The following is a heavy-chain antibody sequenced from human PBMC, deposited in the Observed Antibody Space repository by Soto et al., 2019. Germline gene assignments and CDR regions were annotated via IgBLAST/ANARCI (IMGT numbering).Heavy chain of an antibody. CDR3: ARRGSYFYYYYGMDV. Sequence: SEILSLTCAVYGGSFSGYYWSWIRQPPGKGLEWIGEINHSGSTNYNPSLKSRVTISVDTSKNQFSLKLSSVTAADTAVYYCARRGSYFYYYYGMDVWGQGTTVTVSS. CDR1: GGSFSGYY. V-gene: IGHV4-34*01. CDR2: INHSGST. J-gene: IGHJ6*02. D-gene: IGHD1-26*01.